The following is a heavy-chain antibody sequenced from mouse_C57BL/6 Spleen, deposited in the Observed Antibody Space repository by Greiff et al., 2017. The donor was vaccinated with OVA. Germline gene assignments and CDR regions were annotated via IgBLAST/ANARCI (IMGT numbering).Heavy chain of an antibody. CDR3: ARQGGPYWYFDV. CDR1: DSEVFPIAY. V-gene: IGHV15-2*01. J-gene: IGHJ1*03. CDR2: ILPSIGRT. D-gene: IGHD3-3*01. Sequence: VQLVESGSELRSPGSSVKLSCKDFDSEVFPIAYMSWVRQKPGHGFEWIGGILPSIGRTIYGEKFEDKATLDADTLSNTAYLELNSLTSEDSAIYYCARQGGPYWYFDVWGTGTTVTVSS.